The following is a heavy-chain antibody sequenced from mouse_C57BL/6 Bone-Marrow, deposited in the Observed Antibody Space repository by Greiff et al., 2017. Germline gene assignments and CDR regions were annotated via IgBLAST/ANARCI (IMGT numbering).Heavy chain of an antibody. J-gene: IGHJ3*01. Sequence: VQLQQSGPGLVQPSQCLSITCTVSGFSLTSYGVHWVRQSPGKGLEWLGVIWSGGSTDYNADVISRLSISKDNYKSQVFFKMNSLQADATAIYYCARNWRGDGYYAWFAYWGQGTLVTVSA. CDR3: ARNWRGDGYYAWFAY. CDR2: IWSGGST. D-gene: IGHD2-3*01. V-gene: IGHV2-2*01. CDR1: GFSLTSYG.